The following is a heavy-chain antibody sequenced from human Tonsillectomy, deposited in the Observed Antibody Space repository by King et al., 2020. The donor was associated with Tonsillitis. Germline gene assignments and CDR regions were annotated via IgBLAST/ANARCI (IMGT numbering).Heavy chain of an antibody. V-gene: IGHV3-30*04. J-gene: IGHJ4*02. D-gene: IGHD3-16*01. CDR3: AREAYDKTNSIMGYYFDY. CDR1: GFTFSGYA. Sequence: VQLVESGGGVVQPGRSLRLSCAASGFTFSGYAMHWVRQAPGKGLEWVAVITYDGRNQIHADSVKGRFTISRDNSKNTLYLQMNSLRTEDTALYYCAREAYDKTNSIMGYYFDYWGQGTLVTVSS. CDR2: ITYDGRNQ.